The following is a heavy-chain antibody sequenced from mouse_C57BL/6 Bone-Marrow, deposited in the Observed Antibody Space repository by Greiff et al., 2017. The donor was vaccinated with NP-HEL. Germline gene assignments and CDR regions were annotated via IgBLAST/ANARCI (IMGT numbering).Heavy chain of an antibody. CDR1: GYTFTDYN. J-gene: IGHJ1*03. V-gene: IGHV1-18*01. Sequence: VQLQQSGPELVKPGASVKIPCKASGYTFTDYNMDWVKQSHGKSLEWIGDINPNNGGTIYNQKFKGKATLPVAKSSSTAYMELRSLTSEDTAVYYCARPYYGSSYGWYFDVWGTGTTVTVSS. CDR2: INPNNGGT. D-gene: IGHD1-1*01. CDR3: ARPYYGSSYGWYFDV.